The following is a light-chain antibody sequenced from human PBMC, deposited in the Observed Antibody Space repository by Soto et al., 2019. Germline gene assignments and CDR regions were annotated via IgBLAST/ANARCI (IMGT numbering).Light chain of an antibody. J-gene: IGKJ1*01. V-gene: IGKV3-20*01. CDR3: QLYGNAPWT. CDR2: GVS. CDR1: QSVSHSY. Sequence: EIELTQSPGTLSLSPGDRATLSCRASQSVSHSYVAWYQQEPGQAPRLLIHGVSIRATGIPARFSGSGSGTDFTLTISRLEPEDFAVYYCQLYGNAPWTFGQGTKVEIK.